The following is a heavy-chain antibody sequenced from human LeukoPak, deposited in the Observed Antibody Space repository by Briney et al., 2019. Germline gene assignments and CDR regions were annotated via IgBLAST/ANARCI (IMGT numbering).Heavy chain of an antibody. CDR2: IIPIFGTA. V-gene: IGHV1-69*05. CDR3: ARDYYDSSGYYW. J-gene: IGHJ4*02. CDR1: GGTFSSYA. Sequence: GASVKVPCKASGGTFSSYAISWVRQAPGQGLEWMGGIIPIFGTANYAQKFQGRVTITTDESTSTAYMELSSLRSEDTAVYYCARDYYDSSGYYWWGQGTLVTVSS. D-gene: IGHD3-22*01.